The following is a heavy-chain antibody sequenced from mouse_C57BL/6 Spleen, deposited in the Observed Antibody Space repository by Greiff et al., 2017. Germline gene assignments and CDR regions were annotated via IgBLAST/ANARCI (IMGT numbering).Heavy chain of an antibody. J-gene: IGHJ3*01. CDR3: ARGDYGSSSFAY. V-gene: IGHV1-64*01. CDR1: GYTFTSYW. Sequence: VQLQQPGAELVKPGASVKLSCKASGYTFTSYWMHWVKQRPGQGLEWIGMIHPNSGSTNYNEKFKSKATLTVDNASSTAYMQLSSLTSEDSAVYYCARGDYGSSSFAYWGQGTLVTVSA. CDR2: IHPNSGST. D-gene: IGHD1-1*01.